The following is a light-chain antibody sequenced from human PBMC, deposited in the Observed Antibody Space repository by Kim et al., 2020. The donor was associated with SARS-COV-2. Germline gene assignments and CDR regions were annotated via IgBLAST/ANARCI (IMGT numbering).Light chain of an antibody. Sequence: QRVTISSSGSSSNIGAHYDVHWYQFLPGTAPKLLIHGNNNRPSWVPDRFSGSKSDTSASLAITGLQAEDEADYYCQSFDTSLNTVIFGGGTQLTVL. J-gene: IGLJ2*01. V-gene: IGLV1-40*01. CDR3: QSFDTSLNTVI. CDR2: GNN. CDR1: SSNIGAHYD.